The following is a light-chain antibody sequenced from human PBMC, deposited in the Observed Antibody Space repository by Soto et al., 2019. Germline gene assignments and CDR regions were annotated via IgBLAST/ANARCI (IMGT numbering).Light chain of an antibody. J-gene: IGLJ1*01. CDR2: DVT. Sequence: QSALTQPRSVSGSPGQSVTISCTGTSSDVGDYSYVSWYQQHPGKAPKLIIYDVTKRPSGVSNRFSGSKSGNTASLTISGFQAEDEADYYCSSYTSSNTYVFGTGTKVTVL. V-gene: IGLV2-11*01. CDR1: SSDVGDYSY. CDR3: SSYTSSNTYV.